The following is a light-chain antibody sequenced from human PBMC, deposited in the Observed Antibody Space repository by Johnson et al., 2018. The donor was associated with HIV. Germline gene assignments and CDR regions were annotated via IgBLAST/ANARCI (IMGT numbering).Light chain of an antibody. Sequence: QSVLTQPPSVSAAPGQKVTISCSGSSSNIGNSYVSWYQQLPGTAPKLLIYANNKRPSGIPDRFSGSKSGTSATLGITGLQTGDEAGYYCGTWDSRLTAYVFGTGTKVTV. CDR2: ANN. CDR3: GTWDSRLTAYV. V-gene: IGLV1-51*02. J-gene: IGLJ1*01. CDR1: SSNIGNSY.